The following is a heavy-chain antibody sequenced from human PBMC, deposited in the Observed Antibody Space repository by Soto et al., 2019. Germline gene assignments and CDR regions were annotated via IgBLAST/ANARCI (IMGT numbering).Heavy chain of an antibody. Sequence: SETLSLTCTVSGGSISSYYWSWIRQPPGKGLEWIGYIYYSGSTNYNPSLKSRVTISVDTSKNQISLKLSYVTAADTAVYYCALRLGDPGRLYFDYWGQGTLVTVSS. D-gene: IGHD3-16*01. CDR2: IYYSGST. CDR3: ALRLGDPGRLYFDY. CDR1: GGSISSYY. V-gene: IGHV4-59*12. J-gene: IGHJ4*02.